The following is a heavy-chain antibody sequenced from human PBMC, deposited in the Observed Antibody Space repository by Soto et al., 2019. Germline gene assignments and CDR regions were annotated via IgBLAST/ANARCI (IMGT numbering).Heavy chain of an antibody. V-gene: IGHV1-46*01. J-gene: IGHJ3*02. D-gene: IGHD2-21*02. Sequence: ASVKVSCKASGYTFTSYYMHWVRQAPGQGLEWMGIINPSGGSTSYAQKFQGRVTMTRDTSTSTVYMELSSLRSEDTAVYYCARDGVVTATPDAFDIWGQGTMVTVSS. CDR3: ARDGVVTATPDAFDI. CDR1: GYTFTSYY. CDR2: INPSGGST.